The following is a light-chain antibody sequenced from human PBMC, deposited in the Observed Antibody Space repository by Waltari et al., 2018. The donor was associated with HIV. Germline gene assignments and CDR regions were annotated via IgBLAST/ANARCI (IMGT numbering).Light chain of an antibody. V-gene: IGKV1-5*03. J-gene: IGKJ1*01. CDR3: QQYNSHSQA. CDR1: QTINNW. Sequence: QMTQSPPTLSASVGDRVTITCRASQTINNWLAWYQQKPGKDPQLLISKASTLQSGVPSRFSGSGSGTDFTLTISSLQPDDFATYYCQQYNSHSQAFGQGTRVEI. CDR2: KAS.